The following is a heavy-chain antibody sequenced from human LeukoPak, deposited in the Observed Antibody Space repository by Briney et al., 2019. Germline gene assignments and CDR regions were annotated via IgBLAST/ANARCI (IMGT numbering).Heavy chain of an antibody. CDR1: GYTFTVFY. J-gene: IGHJ4*02. CDR2: INPNSGGT. Sequence: ATVKVSREVSGYTFTVFYMHWVRQAPGQGLEWMGRINPNSGGTNYTQKFQGRDIIPRDTSMSRAHMDVLRSDGTAVCYFVSEGPGDLAYWGQGTLVTVSS. D-gene: IGHD4-17*01. CDR3: VSEGPGDLAY. V-gene: IGHV1-2*06.